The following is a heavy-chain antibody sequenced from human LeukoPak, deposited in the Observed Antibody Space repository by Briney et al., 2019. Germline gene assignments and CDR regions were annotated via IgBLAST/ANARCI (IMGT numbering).Heavy chain of an antibody. J-gene: IGHJ6*02. D-gene: IGHD2-8*02. CDR2: INHSGST. V-gene: IGHV4-34*01. CDR1: GGSFSGYY. CDR3: ARGSGPHYWYYYYGMDV. Sequence: KPSETLSLTRAVYGGSFSGYYWSWIRQPPGKGLEWIGGINHSGSTDYNPSLKSRVTISVDTSKNQFSLKLSSVTAADTAVYYCARGSGPHYWYYYYGMDVWGQGTTVTVSS.